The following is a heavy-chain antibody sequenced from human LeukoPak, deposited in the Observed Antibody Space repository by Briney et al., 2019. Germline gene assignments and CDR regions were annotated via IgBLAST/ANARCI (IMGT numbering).Heavy chain of an antibody. J-gene: IGHJ4*02. D-gene: IGHD3-22*01. CDR3: ARDYYDSSGYYVY. CDR2: IYYSGST. V-gene: IGHV4-39*07. Sequence: SETLSLTCTVSGGSISSYYWGWIRQPPGRGLEWIGSIYYSGSTYYNPSLKSRVTISVDTSKNQFSLKLSSVTAADTAVYYCARDYYDSSGYYVYWGQGTLVTVSS. CDR1: GGSISSYY.